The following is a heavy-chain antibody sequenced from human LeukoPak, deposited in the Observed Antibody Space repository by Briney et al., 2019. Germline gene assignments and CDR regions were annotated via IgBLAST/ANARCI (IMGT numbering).Heavy chain of an antibody. J-gene: IGHJ3*02. Sequence: GASVKVSFKASGYTFTSYAMHWVRQAPGQRLEWMGWINAGNGNTKYSQKFQGRVTITRDTSASTAYMELSSLRSDDTAVYYCARRSLDTAMVSDAFDIWGQGTMVTVSS. V-gene: IGHV1-3*01. CDR3: ARRSLDTAMVSDAFDI. CDR1: GYTFTSYA. D-gene: IGHD5-18*01. CDR2: INAGNGNT.